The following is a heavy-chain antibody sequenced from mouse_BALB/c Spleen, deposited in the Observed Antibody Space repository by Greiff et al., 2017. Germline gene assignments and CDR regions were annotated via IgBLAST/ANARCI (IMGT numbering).Heavy chain of an antibody. CDR1: GFTFNTYA. J-gene: IGHJ3*01. Sequence: EVKVVESGGGLVQPKGSLKLSCAASGFTFNTYAMNWVRQAPGKGLEWVARIRSKSNNYATYYADSVKDRFTISRDDSQSMLYLQMNNLKTEDTAMYYCVRPVYYYGSSWFAYWGQGTLVTVSA. V-gene: IGHV10-1*02. CDR3: VRPVYYYGSSWFAY. CDR2: IRSKSNNYAT. D-gene: IGHD1-1*01.